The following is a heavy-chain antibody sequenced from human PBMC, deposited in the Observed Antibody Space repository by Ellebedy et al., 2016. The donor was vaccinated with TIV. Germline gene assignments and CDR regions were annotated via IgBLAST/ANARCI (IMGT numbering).Heavy chain of an antibody. V-gene: IGHV4-34*01. CDR3: ATQVVVAHNWFDP. CDR2: INHSGST. Sequence: SETLSLTXAVYGGSFSGYYWSWIRQPPGKGLEWIGEINHSGSTNYNPSLKSRVTISVDTSKNQFSLKLSSVTAADTAVYYCATQVVVAHNWFDPWGQGTLVTVSS. J-gene: IGHJ5*02. D-gene: IGHD2-15*01. CDR1: GGSFSGYY.